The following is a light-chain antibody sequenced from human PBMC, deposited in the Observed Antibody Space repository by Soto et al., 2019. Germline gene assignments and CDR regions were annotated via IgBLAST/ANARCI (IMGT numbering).Light chain of an antibody. Sequence: QSVLTQPPSASGSPGQSVTISCTGTSSDVGKYDYVSWFQHHPGKAPKLIIYEVSKRPSGVPDRFSGSKSGSTASLTVSSIQTEDEADYYCNSYVAGSNGLGNAPKVTGL. CDR1: SSDVGKYDY. J-gene: IGLJ1*01. V-gene: IGLV2-8*01. CDR3: NSYVAGSNG. CDR2: EVS.